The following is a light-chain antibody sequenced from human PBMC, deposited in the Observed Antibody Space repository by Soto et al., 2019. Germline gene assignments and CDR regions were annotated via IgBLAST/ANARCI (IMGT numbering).Light chain of an antibody. CDR2: GAS. CDR1: QSVSSSY. CDR3: QQYGSSRGP. Sequence: EIVLTQSPGTLSLSPGERATLSCRASQSVSSSYLAWYQQKPGQAPRLLIYGASSRATGIADRVSGSGSVPDFTLTISRLEPEDFAVYYCQQYGSSRGPFGGGTKVDIK. J-gene: IGKJ4*01. V-gene: IGKV3-20*01.